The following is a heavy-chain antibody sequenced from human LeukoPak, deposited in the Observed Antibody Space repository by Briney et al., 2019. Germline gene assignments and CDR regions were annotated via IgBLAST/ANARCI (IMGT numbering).Heavy chain of an antibody. Sequence: GGSLRLSCAASGFTFSSYAMSWVRQAPGKGLEWVSAMSGRGGSTYYADSVKGRFTISRDNSKNTLYLQMNSLRAEDTAVYYCAKSLYINSWYLGFDYWGQGTLVTVSS. CDR3: AKSLYINSWYLGFDY. CDR1: GFTFSSYA. V-gene: IGHV3-23*01. CDR2: MSGRGGST. J-gene: IGHJ4*02. D-gene: IGHD6-13*01.